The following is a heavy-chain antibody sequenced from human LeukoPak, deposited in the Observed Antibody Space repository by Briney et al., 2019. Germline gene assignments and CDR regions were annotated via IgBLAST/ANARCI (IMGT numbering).Heavy chain of an antibody. CDR1: GFTLSDYY. J-gene: IGHJ5*02. D-gene: IGHD3-9*01. Sequence: GGSLRLSCAASGFTLSDYYMSWIRQAPGKGLEWISYITSSGNSIYDADSVKGRFTISRDNAKNSLYLQMNSLRAEDTAVYYCARDIPYSNVAPRKYNYFDPWAQLTVVIVSS. V-gene: IGHV3-11*04. CDR2: ITSSGNSI. CDR3: ARDIPYSNVAPRKYNYFDP.